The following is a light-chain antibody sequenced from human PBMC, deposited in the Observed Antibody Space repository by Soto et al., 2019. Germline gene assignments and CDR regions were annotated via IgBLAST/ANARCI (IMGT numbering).Light chain of an antibody. CDR1: LSVSSGR. CDR3: QQYDSSLF. CDR2: GAS. Sequence: EIVLTQSPGTLSLSLGERDTLSCRASLSVSSGRLAWYQQRTGQAPRLLIYGASNRATGISDSFSGSGSGTDFTLSISRLEPEDFAVYFCQQYDSSLFFGGGTKVDIK. J-gene: IGKJ4*01. V-gene: IGKV3-20*01.